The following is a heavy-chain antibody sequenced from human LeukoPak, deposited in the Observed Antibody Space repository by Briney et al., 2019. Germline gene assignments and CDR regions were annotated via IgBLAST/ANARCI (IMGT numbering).Heavy chain of an antibody. V-gene: IGHV4-61*05. CDR2: IFYSGST. CDR1: GGSISSSSYY. CDR3: ARHGQGPLIPLDY. D-gene: IGHD3-16*01. Sequence: SETLSLTCTVSGGSISSSSYYWGWIRQSPAKGLEWIGYIFYSGSTNYNPSLKGRGTISVDRSKNQFSLTLYSLTAADTAVYFCARHGQGPLIPLDYWGQGILVTVS. J-gene: IGHJ4*02.